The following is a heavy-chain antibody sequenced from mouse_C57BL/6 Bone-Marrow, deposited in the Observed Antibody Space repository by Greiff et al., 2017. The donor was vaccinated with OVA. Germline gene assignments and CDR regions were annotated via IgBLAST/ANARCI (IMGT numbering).Heavy chain of an antibody. J-gene: IGHJ4*01. D-gene: IGHD2-5*01. CDR3: ARNAYYSNYDYYAMDY. Sequence: EVQRVESGPGLVKPSQSLSLTCSVTGYSITSGYYWNWIRQFPGNKLEWMGYISYDGSNNYNPSLKNRIPITRDTSKNQFFLKLNSVTTEDTATYDCARNAYYSNYDYYAMDYWGQGTSVTVSS. CDR2: ISYDGSN. CDR1: GYSITSGYY. V-gene: IGHV3-6*01.